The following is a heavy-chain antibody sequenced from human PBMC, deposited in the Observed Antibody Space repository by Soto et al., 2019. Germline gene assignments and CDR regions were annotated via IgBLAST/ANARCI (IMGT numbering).Heavy chain of an antibody. CDR1: GYTFTSYD. J-gene: IGHJ6*02. Sequence: QVQLVQSGAEVKKPGASVKVSCKASGYTFTSYDINWVRQATGQGLEWMGWMNPNSGNTGYAQKFQGRVTMTRNTSISTAYMGLSSLRSEDTAVYYCASGYSLTGYYTGMDVWGQGTTVTVSS. CDR2: MNPNSGNT. V-gene: IGHV1-8*01. D-gene: IGHD3-9*01. CDR3: ASGYSLTGYYTGMDV.